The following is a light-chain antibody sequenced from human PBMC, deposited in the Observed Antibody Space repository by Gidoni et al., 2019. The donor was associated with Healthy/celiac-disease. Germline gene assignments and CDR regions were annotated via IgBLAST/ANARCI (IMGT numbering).Light chain of an antibody. J-gene: IGKJ2*01. Sequence: DIVMTPSPISLPVTPGEPASISCRSSQSLLHSNGYNYLDWYLQKPGQSPQLLIDLGSNRASGVPDRFSGSGSGTEFTLKSSRVEAEEVGVYYWMQALQTPNTFGQGTKLEIK. CDR3: MQALQTPNT. V-gene: IGKV2-28*01. CDR2: LGS. CDR1: QSLLHSNGYNY.